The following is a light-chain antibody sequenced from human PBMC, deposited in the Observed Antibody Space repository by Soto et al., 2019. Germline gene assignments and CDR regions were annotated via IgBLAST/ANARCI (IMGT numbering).Light chain of an antibody. J-gene: IGKJ4*01. Sequence: DIPMTQSPSTLSASVGDRVTITCRASQSISSWLAWYQQKPGKPPKVLISAASSLQRGVPSRFSGSGSGTDFTLTISSLHPEDFATYYCQQSYTLSPLTFGGGTKVEI. V-gene: IGKV1-5*01. CDR3: QQSYTLSPLT. CDR1: QSISSW. CDR2: AAS.